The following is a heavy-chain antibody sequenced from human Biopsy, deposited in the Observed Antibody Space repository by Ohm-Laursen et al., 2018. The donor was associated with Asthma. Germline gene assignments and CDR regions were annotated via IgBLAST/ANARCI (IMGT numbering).Heavy chain of an antibody. CDR1: GDAMSTSGSY. J-gene: IGHJ2*01. CDR3: ARAVSSSSYWYFDL. V-gene: IGHV4-39*02. CDR2: IYYGGRT. D-gene: IGHD6-6*01. Sequence: TLSLTCIVSGDAMSTSGSYWGWIRQSPGKGLEWIGSIYYGGRTYYNPSLESRVTISADTSKNHFSLKVTSVTAADTAVYYCARAVSSSSYWYFDLWGRGDLVTVSS.